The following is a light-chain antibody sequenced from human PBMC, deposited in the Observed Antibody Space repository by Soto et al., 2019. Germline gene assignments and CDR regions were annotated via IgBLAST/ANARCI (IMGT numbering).Light chain of an antibody. Sequence: QSVLTQPPSASGTPGQMVTISCSGSSSNIGSNTVNWYQQLPGTAPKLLIYKNNQRPSGVPDRFSGSKSGTSASLAISGLQSEDEADYYCAAWHDSLNGPVFGGGTKLTVL. CDR2: KNN. CDR3: AAWHDSLNGPV. CDR1: SSNIGSNT. J-gene: IGLJ2*01. V-gene: IGLV1-44*01.